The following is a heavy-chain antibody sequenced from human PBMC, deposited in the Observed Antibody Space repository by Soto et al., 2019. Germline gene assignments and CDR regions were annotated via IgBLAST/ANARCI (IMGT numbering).Heavy chain of an antibody. J-gene: IGHJ4*02. D-gene: IGHD6-13*01. CDR3: AKPRPRIAAAGSFDY. V-gene: IGHV3-30*18. CDR2: ISYDGSNK. CDR1: GFTFSSYG. Sequence: GGSLRLSCAASGFTFSSYGMHWVRQAPGKGLEWVAVISYDGSNKYYADSVKGRFTISRDNSKNTLYLQMNSLRAEDTAVYYCAKPRPRIAAAGSFDYWGQGTLVTVSS.